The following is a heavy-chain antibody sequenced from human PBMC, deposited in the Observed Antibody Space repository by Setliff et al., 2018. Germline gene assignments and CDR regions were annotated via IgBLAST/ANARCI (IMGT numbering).Heavy chain of an antibody. Sequence: SETLSLTCTVSGDSSSGHHWSWIRQPPGKGLEWIGYISRSGNTKYNPSLKSRVAISIDTSKKQFSLEVSSVTAADTAVYYCARLKYYDSGTYWGSWDYYSSMGVWGKGTTVTVSS. CDR1: GDSSSGHH. D-gene: IGHD3-22*01. CDR3: ARLKYYDSGTYWGSWDYYSSMGV. J-gene: IGHJ6*04. V-gene: IGHV4-59*11. CDR2: ISRSGNT.